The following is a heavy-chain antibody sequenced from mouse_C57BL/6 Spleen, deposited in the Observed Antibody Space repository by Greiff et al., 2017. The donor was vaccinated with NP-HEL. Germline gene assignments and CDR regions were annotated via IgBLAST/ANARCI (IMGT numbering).Heavy chain of an antibody. CDR3: AREAYYSNWFAY. D-gene: IGHD2-5*01. V-gene: IGHV5-4*01. CDR2: ISDGGSYT. CDR1: GFTFSSYA. J-gene: IGHJ3*01. Sequence: EVMLVESGGGLVKPGGSLKLSCAASGFTFSSYAMSWVRQTPEKRLEWVATISDGGSYTYYPDNVKGRFTISRDNAKNNLYLQMSHLKSEDTAMYYCAREAYYSNWFAYWGQGTLVTVSA.